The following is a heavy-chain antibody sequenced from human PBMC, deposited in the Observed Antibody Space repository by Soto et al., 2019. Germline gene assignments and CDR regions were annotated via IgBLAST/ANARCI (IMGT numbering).Heavy chain of an antibody. J-gene: IGHJ6*02. CDR3: ATTNLGPYYYYGMDV. CDR1: GYSFTSYW. D-gene: IGHD2-8*01. V-gene: IGHV5-51*01. Sequence: GESLKISCKGSGYSFTSYWIGWVRQMPGKGLEWMGIIYPGDSDARYSPSFQGQVTISADKSISTAYLQWSSLKASDTAMHYCATTNLGPYYYYGMDVWGQGTTVTVSS. CDR2: IYPGDSDA.